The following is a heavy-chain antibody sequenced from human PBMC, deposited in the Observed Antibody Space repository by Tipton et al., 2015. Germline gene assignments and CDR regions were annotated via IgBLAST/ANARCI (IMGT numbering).Heavy chain of an antibody. V-gene: IGHV4-61*01. CDR2: IYYSGST. J-gene: IGHJ3*02. Sequence: TLSLTCTVSGGSVSSGTYYWSWIRQPPGKGLEWIGYIYYSGSTNYNPSLKSRVTISVDTSKNQFSLKLRSVTAADTAVYYCARVGSSSIFDIWGQGTMVTVSS. CDR3: ARVGSSSIFDI. CDR1: GGSVSSGTYY. D-gene: IGHD2-2*01.